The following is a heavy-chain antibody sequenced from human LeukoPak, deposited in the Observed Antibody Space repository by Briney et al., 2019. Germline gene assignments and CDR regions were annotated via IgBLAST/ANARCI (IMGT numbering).Heavy chain of an antibody. V-gene: IGHV4-34*01. CDR1: GGSFSGYY. CDR3: ARARGYSYGPVDY. J-gene: IGHJ4*02. Sequence: SETLSLTCAVYGGSFSGYYWSWIRQPPGKGLEWSGEINHSGSTNYNPSLKSRVTISVDTSKNQFSLKLSSVTAADTAVYYCARARGYSYGPVDYWGQGTLVTVSS. D-gene: IGHD5-18*01. CDR2: INHSGST.